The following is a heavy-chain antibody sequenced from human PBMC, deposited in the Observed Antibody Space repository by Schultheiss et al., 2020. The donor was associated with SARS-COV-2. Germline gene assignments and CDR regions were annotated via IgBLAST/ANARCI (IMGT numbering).Heavy chain of an antibody. CDR3: ASSSVAVLYYYYYGMDV. Sequence: ASVKVSCKASGYTFTSYDINWVRQATGQGLEWMGWMNPNSGNTGYAQKFQGRVTITRDTSASTAYMELSSLRSEDTAVYYCASSSVAVLYYYYYGMDVWGQGTTVTVSS. V-gene: IGHV1-8*01. CDR2: MNPNSGNT. J-gene: IGHJ6*02. CDR1: GYTFTSYD. D-gene: IGHD6-19*01.